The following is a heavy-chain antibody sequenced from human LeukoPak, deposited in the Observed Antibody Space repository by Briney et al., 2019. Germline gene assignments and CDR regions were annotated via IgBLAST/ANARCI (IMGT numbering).Heavy chain of an antibody. CDR1: GGSFSGYY. Sequence: TSETLSLTCAVYGGSFSGYYWSWIRQPPGKGLEWIGSIYHSGSTYYNPSLKSRVTISVDTSKNQFSLKLSSVTAADTAVYYCARDGWELLLGWFDPWGQGTLVTASS. D-gene: IGHD1-26*01. V-gene: IGHV4-34*01. CDR2: IYHSGST. J-gene: IGHJ5*02. CDR3: ARDGWELLLGWFDP.